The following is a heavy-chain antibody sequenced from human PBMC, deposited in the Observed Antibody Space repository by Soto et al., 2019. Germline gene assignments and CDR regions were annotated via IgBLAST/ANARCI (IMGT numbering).Heavy chain of an antibody. Sequence: GASLKVSCKSSGYTFTSYYMHSVRQAPGQGLEWMGIINPSGGNTSYAQKLQGRVTMTTDTSTSTTYMDLRSLRSDDTAVYYCARGGMASRGYWGDYWGQGTLVTVSS. J-gene: IGHJ4*02. CDR1: GYTFTSYY. CDR3: ARGGMASRGYWGDY. CDR2: INPSGGNT. D-gene: IGHD3-22*01. V-gene: IGHV1-46*01.